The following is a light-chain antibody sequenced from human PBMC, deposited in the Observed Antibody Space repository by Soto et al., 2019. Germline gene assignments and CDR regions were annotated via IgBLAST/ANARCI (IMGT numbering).Light chain of an antibody. CDR2: AGS. V-gene: IGLV2-23*01. CDR1: SGDVGSYNL. J-gene: IGLJ1*01. Sequence: QSALTQPASVSGSPGQSITISCTGTSGDVGSYNLVSWYQHHPGKAPKLMIYAGSKRPSGVSNRFSGSKSGSTASLTISGLQAEDEADYYCCSYARSSTYVFGTGTKVTVL. CDR3: CSYARSSTYV.